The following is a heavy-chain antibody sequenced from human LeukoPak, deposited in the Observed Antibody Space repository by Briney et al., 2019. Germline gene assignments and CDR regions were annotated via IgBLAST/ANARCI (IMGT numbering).Heavy chain of an antibody. V-gene: IGHV4-59*01. J-gene: IGHJ5*02. CDR2: IYYSGST. CDR1: GGSISSYY. D-gene: IGHD3-22*01. Sequence: PSENLSLTCTVSGGSISSYYWSWIRQPPGKGLEWIGYIYYSGSTNYNPSLKSRVTISVDTSKNQFSLKLSSVTAADTAVYYCAVVALTYYYDSKGWFDPWGQGTLVTVSS. CDR3: AVVALTYYYDSKGWFDP.